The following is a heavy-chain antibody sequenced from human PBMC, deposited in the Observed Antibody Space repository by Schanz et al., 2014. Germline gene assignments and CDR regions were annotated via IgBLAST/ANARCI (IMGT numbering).Heavy chain of an antibody. J-gene: IGHJ4*02. CDR3: AKDRSWDYDSSGYFDY. D-gene: IGHD3-22*01. CDR1: GFTFSSYA. V-gene: IGHV3-23*01. CDR2: ISSGGNP. Sequence: EVQLLESGGGLVQPGGSLRLSCAASGFTFSSYAMSWVRQATGKGLEWVSSISSGGNPYYANSVKGRFGISRDNSENTLYLQMNSLRAEDTAVYYCAKDRSWDYDSSGYFDYWGQGTLVTVSS.